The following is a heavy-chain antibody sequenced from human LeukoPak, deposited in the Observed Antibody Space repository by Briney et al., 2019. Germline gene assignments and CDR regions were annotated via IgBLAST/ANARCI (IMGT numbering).Heavy chain of an antibody. Sequence: GWSLRLSCAASGFTFNTYAMSWVRQAPGRGLECVSVISAGRTSKYYAESVKGRFTISRDNSKNTVYLQMNSLRVEDTAVYYCSGDGEYWGQGTLVTVSS. J-gene: IGHJ4*02. V-gene: IGHV3-23*01. CDR2: ISAGRTSK. CDR1: GFTFNTYA. CDR3: SGDGEY.